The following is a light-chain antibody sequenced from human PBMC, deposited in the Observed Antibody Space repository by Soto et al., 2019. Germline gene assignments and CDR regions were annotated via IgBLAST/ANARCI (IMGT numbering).Light chain of an antibody. CDR2: AAS. V-gene: IGKV1-8*01. Sequence: AIRMTQSPSSFSASTGDRVTITCRASQGISSYLAWYQQKPGTAPKLLIYAASTLQSGVPSRFSGSGSGTDFTLTISCLQSEDFATYYCQQYYSYPYTFGQGNKLEIK. CDR3: QQYYSYPYT. J-gene: IGKJ2*01. CDR1: QGISSY.